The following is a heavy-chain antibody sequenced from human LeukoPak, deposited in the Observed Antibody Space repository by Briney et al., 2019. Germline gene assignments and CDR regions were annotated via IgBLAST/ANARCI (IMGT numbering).Heavy chain of an antibody. J-gene: IGHJ3*02. D-gene: IGHD3-10*01. CDR2: IYHSGST. V-gene: IGHV4-38-2*02. CDR3: ARAKREEDSLGELLYNAFDI. Sequence: PSETLSLTCTVSGYSISSGYYWGWIRQPPGKGLEWIGSIYHSGSTYYNPSLKSRVTISVDTSKNQFSLKLSSVTAADTAVYYCARAKREEDSLGELLYNAFDIWGQGTMVTVSS. CDR1: GYSISSGYY.